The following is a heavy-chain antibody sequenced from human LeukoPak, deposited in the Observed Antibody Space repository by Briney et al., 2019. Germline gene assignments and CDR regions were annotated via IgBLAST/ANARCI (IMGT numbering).Heavy chain of an antibody. V-gene: IGHV4-4*02. CDR1: GGSISSSNW. CDR3: ARVQSLLWFGELYPSGFDY. CDR2: VYHSGST. Sequence: KPSETLSLTCGVSGGSISSSNWWSWVRQPPGKGLEWIGEVYHSGSTNYNPSLKSRVTISVDKSKNQFSLKLNSVTAADTAVYYCARVQSLLWFGELYPSGFDYWGQGTLVTVSS. J-gene: IGHJ4*02. D-gene: IGHD3-10*01.